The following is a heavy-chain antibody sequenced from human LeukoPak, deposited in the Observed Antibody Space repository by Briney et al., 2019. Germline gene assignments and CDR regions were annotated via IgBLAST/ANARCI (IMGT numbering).Heavy chain of an antibody. Sequence: GGSLRLSCAAPGFTFSSYSMNWVRQAPGKGLEWVSSISSSSSYIYYADSVKGRFTISRDNAKNSLYLQMNSLRAEDTAVYYCARDMYYYDSSGSLSAYAFDIWGQGTMVTVSS. J-gene: IGHJ3*02. D-gene: IGHD3-22*01. CDR3: ARDMYYYDSSGSLSAYAFDI. CDR2: ISSSSSYI. V-gene: IGHV3-21*01. CDR1: GFTFSSYS.